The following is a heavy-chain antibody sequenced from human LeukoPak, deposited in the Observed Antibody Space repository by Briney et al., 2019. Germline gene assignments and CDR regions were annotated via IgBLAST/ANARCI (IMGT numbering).Heavy chain of an antibody. V-gene: IGHV1-8*01. CDR1: GSTFTSYV. J-gene: IGHJ4*01. CDR2: MNHNSGNT. Sequence: ASVKVSCKPSGSTFTSYVINWVRQAAGQGREGMGWMNHNSGNTGYAQKFQGRVTMTRNTSISTAYMELSRLSAEDTAVYYCARGRGIVATMLGYWGQGTLVTVSS. CDR3: ARGRGIVATMLGY. D-gene: IGHD5-12*01.